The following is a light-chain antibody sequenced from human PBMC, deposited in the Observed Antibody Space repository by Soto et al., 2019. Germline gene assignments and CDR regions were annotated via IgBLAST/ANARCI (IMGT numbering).Light chain of an antibody. CDR2: AAS. CDR3: QQSYSAPGT. V-gene: IGKV1-39*01. J-gene: IGKJ1*01. CDR1: QTIGIY. Sequence: DIQMTQSPSSLSASVGDRVTITCRASQTIGIYLNWYQQKPGKAPKLLIYAASSLQSGVPSRFNGGGSGTDFTLTITSLQPEDFATYYCQQSYSAPGTFGRGTKVDIK.